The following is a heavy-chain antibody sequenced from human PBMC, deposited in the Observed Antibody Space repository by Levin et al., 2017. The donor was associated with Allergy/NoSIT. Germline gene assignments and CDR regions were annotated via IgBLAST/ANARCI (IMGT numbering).Heavy chain of an antibody. CDR3: SKEKGACTGFDY. V-gene: IGHV3-21*01. J-gene: IGHJ4*02. CDR2: ISSDGAHM. D-gene: IGHD2-8*02. CDR1: GITFSGYT. Sequence: GGSLRLSCAASGITFSGYTLNWVRQAPGKGLEWVSSISSDGAHMFYADSVKGRFTISRDDARNSLSLQINNLRAEDTAVYYCSKEKGACTGFDYWGQGTLVTVSS.